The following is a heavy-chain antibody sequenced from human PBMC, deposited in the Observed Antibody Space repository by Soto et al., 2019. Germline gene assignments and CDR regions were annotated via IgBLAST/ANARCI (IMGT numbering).Heavy chain of an antibody. V-gene: IGHV4-39*01. CDR2: ISYSGNT. D-gene: IGHD3-16*02. Sequence: QLQLQESGPGLVKPSETLSLTCTVSGGSMSTNTYYWGWIRQPPGKGLEWIGSISYSGNTYYKSSLKSRVAISVDTSKNQFSLSLTSVTAADTAVYYCARQGSWVISVYFDYWGQGTLVTVSS. CDR3: ARQGSWVISVYFDY. J-gene: IGHJ4*02. CDR1: GGSMSTNTYY.